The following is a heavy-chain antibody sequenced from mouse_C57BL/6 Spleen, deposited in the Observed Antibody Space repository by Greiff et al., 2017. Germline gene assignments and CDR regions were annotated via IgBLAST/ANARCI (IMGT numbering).Heavy chain of an antibody. J-gene: IGHJ4*01. CDR1: GYTFTSYW. Sequence: VQLQQPGAELVKPGASVTLSCKASGYTFTSYWMQWVKQRPGQGLEWIGEIDPSDSYTNYNQKFKSKATLTVDTYSSTAYMQLSSLTSEDSAVYYCARRGTDYAMDDWGQGASVTVSS. CDR2: IDPSDSYT. V-gene: IGHV1-50*01. CDR3: ARRGTDYAMDD. D-gene: IGHD3-3*01.